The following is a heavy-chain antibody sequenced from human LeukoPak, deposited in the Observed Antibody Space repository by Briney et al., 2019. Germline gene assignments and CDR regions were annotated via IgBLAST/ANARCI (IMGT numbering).Heavy chain of an antibody. V-gene: IGHV3-23*01. CDR2: ISGSGGST. Sequence: GGSLRLSCAASGFTFSSYAMSWVRQAPGKGLEWVSAISGSGGSTYYADSVKGRFTISRDNSKNTLYLQMNSLRAEDTAVYYCANEPRRKYYDYGIADYWGQGTLVTVSS. J-gene: IGHJ4*02. CDR3: ANEPRRKYYDYGIADY. D-gene: IGHD3-16*01. CDR1: GFTFSSYA.